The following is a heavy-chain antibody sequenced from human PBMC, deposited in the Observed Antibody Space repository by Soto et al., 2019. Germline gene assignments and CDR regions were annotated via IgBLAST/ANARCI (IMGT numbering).Heavy chain of an antibody. CDR3: ARDKDRLQLGGNYYYILDV. D-gene: IGHD5-12*01. J-gene: IGHJ6*02. Sequence: SVKVSCKASGYTFTSYAMNWVRQAPGQRLDWMGGIMPIFRTPDYAQKFQGRVTVTADESTSTAYMELSGLRSDDTAVYYCARDKDRLQLGGNYYYILDVWGQGTTVTVSS. CDR2: IMPIFRTP. CDR1: GYTFTSYA. V-gene: IGHV1-69*13.